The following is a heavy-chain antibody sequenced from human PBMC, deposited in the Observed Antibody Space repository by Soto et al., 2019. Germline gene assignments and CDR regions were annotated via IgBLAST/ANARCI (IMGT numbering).Heavy chain of an antibody. Sequence: SETLSLTCSVSGASISSFNWNWVRQPAGKGPEWVGRLNIAGTINYNPSLKSRITMSMDTSKNQISLHLRSVTAADTAIYYCARDRGEYTSSWFWYFSHWGHGAPVTVSS. J-gene: IGHJ2*01. V-gene: IGHV4-4*07. CDR1: GASISSFN. D-gene: IGHD6-13*01. CDR3: ARDRGEYTSSWFWYFSH. CDR2: LNIAGTI.